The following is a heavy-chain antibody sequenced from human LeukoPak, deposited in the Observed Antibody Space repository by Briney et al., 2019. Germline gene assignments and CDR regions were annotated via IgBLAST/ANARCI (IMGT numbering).Heavy chain of an antibody. CDR2: IYSGGST. V-gene: IGHV3-53*01. J-gene: IGHJ4*02. Sequence: PSETLSLTCAVYGGSFSGYYWSWVRQAPGKGLEWVSVIYSGGSTYYADSVKGRFTISRDNSKNTLYLQMNSLRAEDTAVYYCARGLSVGRGVNKLYYFDYWGQGPLVTVSS. CDR1: GGSFSGYY. CDR3: ARGLSVGRGVNKLYYFDY. D-gene: IGHD3-10*01.